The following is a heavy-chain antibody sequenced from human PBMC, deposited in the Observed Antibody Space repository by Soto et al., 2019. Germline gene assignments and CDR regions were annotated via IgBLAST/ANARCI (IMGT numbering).Heavy chain of an antibody. CDR1: GFTFSSYG. CDR3: AKDTHGSGGFDD. D-gene: IGHD3-10*01. CDR2: ISYDGSNK. V-gene: IGHV3-30*18. Sequence: GGSLRLSCAASGFTFSSYGMHWVRQAPGKGLEWVAVISYDGSNKYYADSVKGRFTISRDNSKNTLYLQMNSLRAEDTAVYYCAKDTHGSGGFDDWGQGTLVTVSS. J-gene: IGHJ4*02.